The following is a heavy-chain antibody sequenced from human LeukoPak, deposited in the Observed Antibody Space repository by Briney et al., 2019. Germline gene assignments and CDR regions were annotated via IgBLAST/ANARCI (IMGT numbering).Heavy chain of an antibody. CDR3: ARVVSTVSRTFDY. J-gene: IGHJ4*02. D-gene: IGHD5/OR15-5a*01. CDR1: GGSISRYY. Sequence: SETLSLTCTVSGGSISRYYWSWIRQPPGKGLEWIGYIYYSGSTNYNPSLKSRVTISVDTSKNQFSLKLSSVTAADTAVYYCARVVSTVSRTFDYWGQGTLVTVSS. CDR2: IYYSGST. V-gene: IGHV4-59*01.